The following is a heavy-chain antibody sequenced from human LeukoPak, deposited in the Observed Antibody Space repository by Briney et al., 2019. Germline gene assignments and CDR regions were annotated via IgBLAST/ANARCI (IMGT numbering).Heavy chain of an antibody. CDR2: ISWKSRSI. D-gene: IGHD3-10*01. CDR1: GFTFDDYA. J-gene: IGHJ4*02. Sequence: GGSLRLSCAASGFTFDDYAMHWVRQAPGKGLEWVSGISWKSRSIGYADSVKGRFTISRDNAESSLYLQMNSLRVEDTALYYCVKDYSSGSYGIPDNFDYWGQGTLASVSS. V-gene: IGHV3-9*01. CDR3: VKDYSSGSYGIPDNFDY.